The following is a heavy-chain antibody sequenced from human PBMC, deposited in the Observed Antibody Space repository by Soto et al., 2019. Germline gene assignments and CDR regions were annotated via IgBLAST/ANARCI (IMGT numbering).Heavy chain of an antibody. CDR1: GFTFGDYA. CDR2: IRSKAYRGTP. D-gene: IGHD2-15*01. CDR3: TREDLGAASSLDF. Sequence: LRLSCATSGFTFGDYAMSWVRQAPGKGLEWVGFIRSKAYRGTPQYAASVKGRFTISRDDSKGIAYLQMNSLKTEDTAVYYCTREDLGAASSLDFWGQGTLVTVSS. V-gene: IGHV3-49*04. J-gene: IGHJ4*02.